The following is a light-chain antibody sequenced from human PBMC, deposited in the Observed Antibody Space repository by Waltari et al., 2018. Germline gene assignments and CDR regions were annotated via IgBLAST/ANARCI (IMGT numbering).Light chain of an antibody. CDR2: WAS. CDR3: QQYYTTPWT. Sequence: DIVMTQSPDRLAVSLGARATINCKSTQSVLYSADNKNYLTWYQQKPGQPPKLLLYWASTRESGVPDRFSGSGSGTEFALTISGLQAEDVAVYYCQQYYTTPWTFGQGTKVEIK. CDR1: QSVLYSADNKNY. V-gene: IGKV4-1*01. J-gene: IGKJ1*01.